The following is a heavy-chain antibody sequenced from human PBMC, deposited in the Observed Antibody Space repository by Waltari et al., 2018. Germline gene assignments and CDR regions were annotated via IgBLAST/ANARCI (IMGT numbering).Heavy chain of an antibody. CDR3: AKDEAGYTRY. CDR2: IYADGCT. CDR1: DGSISRHY. J-gene: IGHJ4*01. Sequence: QVQLQESGPGLVKPSETLSLTCNVPDGSISRHYWSWIRQPAGKGLEWIGRIYADGCTNYNPSLKSRITMSVDMSKNQLSLELTSVTAADTAIYYCAKDEAGYTRYWGQGALVTVSS. D-gene: IGHD6-13*01. V-gene: IGHV4-4*07.